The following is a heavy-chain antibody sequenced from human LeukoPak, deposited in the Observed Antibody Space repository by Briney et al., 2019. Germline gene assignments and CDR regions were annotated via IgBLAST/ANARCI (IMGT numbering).Heavy chain of an antibody. V-gene: IGHV4-59*01. Sequence: SETLSLTCAVYGGSFSGYYWSWIRQPPGKGLEWIGYIYYSGSTHYNSSLKSRVTISLDTSRNQFSLKLSSVTAADTAVYYCASPVRGYYPIEADYWGQGTLVTVSS. D-gene: IGHD3-22*01. CDR2: IYYSGST. CDR3: ASPVRGYYPIEADY. J-gene: IGHJ4*02. CDR1: GGSFSGYY.